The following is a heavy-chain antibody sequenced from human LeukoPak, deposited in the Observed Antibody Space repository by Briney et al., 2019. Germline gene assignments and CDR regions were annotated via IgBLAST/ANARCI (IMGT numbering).Heavy chain of an antibody. Sequence: GGSLRLSCATSGFTLSSYSMNWVRQAPGKGLVWVSRINSDGSSTSYADSVKGRFTISRDNAKNTLYLQMNSLRAEDTAVYYCARVVSDNYYGSGTYDYWGQGTLVSVSS. V-gene: IGHV3-74*01. CDR1: GFTLSSYS. J-gene: IGHJ4*02. CDR2: INSDGSST. D-gene: IGHD3-10*01. CDR3: ARVVSDNYYGSGTYDY.